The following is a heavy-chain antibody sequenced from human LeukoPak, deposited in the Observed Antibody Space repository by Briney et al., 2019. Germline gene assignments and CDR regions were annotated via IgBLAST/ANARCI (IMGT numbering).Heavy chain of an antibody. CDR3: ARSRAGTWTIAVRPMDV. CDR1: GYTFTGYY. CDR2: INPNSGGT. D-gene: IGHD6-19*01. Sequence: ASVKVSCKASGYTFTGYYMHWVRQAPGQGLEWMGWINPNSGGTNYAQKFQGRVTMTRDTSISTAYMELSSLRSEDTAVYYCARSRAGTWTIAVRPMDVWGKGTTVTVSS. V-gene: IGHV1-2*02. J-gene: IGHJ6*03.